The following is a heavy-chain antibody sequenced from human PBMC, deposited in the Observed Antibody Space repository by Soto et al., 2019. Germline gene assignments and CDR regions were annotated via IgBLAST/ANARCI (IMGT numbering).Heavy chain of an antibody. Sequence: ASVKVSCKASGYTFTNHGISWVRQAPGQGLEWMGWISAYNGDTKYAQKLQGRVTMTTDTSTSTAYMELRSLRSDDTAVYYCAREHSNSSGYYQCFDYWGQGTLATVSS. J-gene: IGHJ4*02. CDR3: AREHSNSSGYYQCFDY. CDR2: ISAYNGDT. D-gene: IGHD3-22*01. V-gene: IGHV1-18*01. CDR1: GYTFTNHG.